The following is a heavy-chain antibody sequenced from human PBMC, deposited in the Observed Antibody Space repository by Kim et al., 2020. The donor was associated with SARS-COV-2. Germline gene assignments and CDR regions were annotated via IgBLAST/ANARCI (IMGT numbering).Heavy chain of an antibody. CDR3: ARDPNYYDISGYYDY. D-gene: IGHD3-22*01. J-gene: IGHJ4*02. V-gene: IGHV4-4*07. Sequence: PSLKSRVTMSVDTSKNQFSLKLSSVTAADTAVYYCARDPNYYDISGYYDYWGQGTLVTVSS.